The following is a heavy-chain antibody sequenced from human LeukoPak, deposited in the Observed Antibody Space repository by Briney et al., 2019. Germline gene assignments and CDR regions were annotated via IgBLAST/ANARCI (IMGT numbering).Heavy chain of an antibody. V-gene: IGHV3-74*01. CDR3: VKQGFDC. Sequence: PWGSLRLSCAASGFTFSNYWMHWVRQAPGKGLMWVSRINSDGSTTNYAGSVKGRFTISRDNAKNTLYLQMNSLRAEDTGVFYCVKQGFDCWGQGTLVTVSS. CDR2: INSDGSTT. CDR1: GFTFSNYW. D-gene: IGHD1/OR15-1a*01. J-gene: IGHJ4*02.